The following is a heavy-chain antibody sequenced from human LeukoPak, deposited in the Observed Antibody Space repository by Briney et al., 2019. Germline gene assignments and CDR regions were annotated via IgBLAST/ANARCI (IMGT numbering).Heavy chain of an antibody. CDR1: GYTFNSYY. D-gene: IGHD3-3*01. CDR3: ARGTANFWSGYSSHFDY. Sequence: ASVTVSCKASGYTFNSYYMHWVRQAPAQGLEWMGIIYPSGGSTSYAQKFQGRVIMTRDTSTSAVYMEVRSLRSEDTAVYYCARGTANFWSGYSSHFDYWGQGTLVTVSS. J-gene: IGHJ4*02. CDR2: IYPSGGST. V-gene: IGHV1-46*02.